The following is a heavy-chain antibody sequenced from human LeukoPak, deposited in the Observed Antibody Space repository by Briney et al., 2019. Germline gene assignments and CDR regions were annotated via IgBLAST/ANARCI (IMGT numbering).Heavy chain of an antibody. Sequence: ASVKVSCKASGYTFTSNGISWVRQAPGQGLEWMGWINANNGDTKHAQKFQGRVTMTRDTSISTAYMDLSSLRSDDTAVYFCARDWTLDYWGQGSLVAVSS. V-gene: IGHV1-18*01. J-gene: IGHJ4*02. CDR2: INANNGDT. D-gene: IGHD1-1*01. CDR3: ARDWTLDY. CDR1: GYTFTSNG.